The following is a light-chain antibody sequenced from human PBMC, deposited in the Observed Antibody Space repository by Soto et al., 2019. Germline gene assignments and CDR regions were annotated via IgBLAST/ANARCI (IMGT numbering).Light chain of an antibody. CDR2: EVT. CDR3: SSYTSSSTLYV. J-gene: IGLJ1*01. CDR1: NSDIGNYNI. Sequence: QSVLTQPASVSGSPGQSITISCTGTNSDIGNYNIVSWYQQHPDKAPKLIIYEVTKRPSGVSNRFSGSKSGNTASLTISGLQAEDEGDYYCSSYTSSSTLYVFGTGTKVTVL. V-gene: IGLV2-14*02.